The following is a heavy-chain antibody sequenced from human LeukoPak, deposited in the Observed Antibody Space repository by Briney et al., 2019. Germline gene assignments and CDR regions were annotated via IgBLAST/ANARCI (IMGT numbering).Heavy chain of an antibody. D-gene: IGHD4-11*01. J-gene: IGHJ4*02. Sequence: GGSLRLSCAASGFTFSSYSMNWVPQAPGKGLEWVSSISSSSSYIYYADSVKGRFTISRDNPKNSLYLQMNSLRAEDTALYYCARDLATVKTGPDYWGQGTLVSVSS. V-gene: IGHV3-21*01. CDR3: ARDLATVKTGPDY. CDR1: GFTFSSYS. CDR2: ISSSSSYI.